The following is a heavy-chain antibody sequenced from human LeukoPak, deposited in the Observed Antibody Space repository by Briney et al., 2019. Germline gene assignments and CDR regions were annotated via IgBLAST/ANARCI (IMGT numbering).Heavy chain of an antibody. V-gene: IGHV4-34*01. D-gene: IGHD3-22*01. CDR1: GGSFSGYY. Sequence: SETLSLTCAVYGGSFSGYYWSWIRQPPGKGLEWIGEINHSGSTNYNPSLKSRVTISVDTSKNQFSLKLSSVTAADTAVYYCARYDSSGYSVDYWGQGTLVTVYS. CDR2: INHSGST. J-gene: IGHJ4*02. CDR3: ARYDSSGYSVDY.